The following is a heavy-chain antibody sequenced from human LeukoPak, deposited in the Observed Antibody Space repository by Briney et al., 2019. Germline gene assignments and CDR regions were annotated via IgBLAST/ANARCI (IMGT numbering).Heavy chain of an antibody. CDR1: GYILTTYG. Sequence: ASVKVSCKASGYILTTYGFSWVRQAPGQGLEWMGWISPYNGNTNYAQKFQGRVTMTRDTSISTAYMELSRLRSDDTAVYYCARVAGAHDYEGPGLDYWGQGTLVTVSS. CDR3: ARVAGAHDYEGPGLDY. D-gene: IGHD4/OR15-4a*01. CDR2: ISPYNGNT. J-gene: IGHJ4*02. V-gene: IGHV1-18*04.